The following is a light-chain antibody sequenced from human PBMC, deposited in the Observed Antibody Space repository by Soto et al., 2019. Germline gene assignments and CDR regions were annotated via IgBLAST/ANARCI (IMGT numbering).Light chain of an antibody. CDR1: QSVSTS. CDR2: GAF. CDR3: QQSNNWPLLT. J-gene: IGKJ4*01. Sequence: EVVMTQSPATLSVSPGERATLSCRASQSVSTSLAWYQHKPGQAPRLLIFGAFARATGIPARFSGGGSGTEFTLTISSLQSEDFAVYYCQQSNNWPLLTFGGGTKVEIK. V-gene: IGKV3D-15*01.